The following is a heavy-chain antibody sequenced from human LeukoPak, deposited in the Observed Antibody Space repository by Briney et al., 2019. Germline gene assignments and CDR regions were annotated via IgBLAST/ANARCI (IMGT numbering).Heavy chain of an antibody. D-gene: IGHD1-26*01. CDR2: IIPIFGTA. J-gene: IGHJ4*02. V-gene: IGHV1-69*01. CDR3: ARASEGHIVGATTEGDY. CDR1: GGTFISYA. Sequence: SVKVSCKATGGTFISYAISGVRQAPGQGLEWMGGIIPIFGTANYAQKFQGRVTITADESTSTAYMELSSLRSEDTAVYYCARASEGHIVGATTEGDYWGQGTLVTVSS.